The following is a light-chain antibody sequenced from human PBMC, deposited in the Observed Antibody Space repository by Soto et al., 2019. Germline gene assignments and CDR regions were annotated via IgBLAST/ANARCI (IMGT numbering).Light chain of an antibody. CDR2: GAS. CDR3: QQYGSSPRGT. J-gene: IGKJ5*01. CDR1: QSVSSSY. V-gene: IGKV3-20*01. Sequence: IVLTQSPGTLSLSPGERATLSCRASQSVSSSYLAWYQQKPGQAPRLLIYGASSRATGIPDRFSGSGSGTDSTLTISRLEPEDFAVYYCQQYGSSPRGTFGQGTRLENK.